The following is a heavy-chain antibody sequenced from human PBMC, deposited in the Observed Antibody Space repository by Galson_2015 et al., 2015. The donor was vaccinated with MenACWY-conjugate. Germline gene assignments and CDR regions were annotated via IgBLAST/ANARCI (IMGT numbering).Heavy chain of an antibody. CDR3: ARVPGYSYGYYDW. CDR2: ISSSSSTI. D-gene: IGHD5-18*01. CDR1: GFTFSTYS. J-gene: IGHJ4*02. Sequence: SLRLSCAASGFTFSTYSMNWVRQAPGKGLVWVSYISSSSSTIYYADSVKGRFTISRDNAKNSLYLQMNTLRDEDTAVYYCARVPGYSYGYYDWWGQGTLVTVSS. V-gene: IGHV3-48*02.